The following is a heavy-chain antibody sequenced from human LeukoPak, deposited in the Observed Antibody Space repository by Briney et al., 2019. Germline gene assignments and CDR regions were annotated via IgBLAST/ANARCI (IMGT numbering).Heavy chain of an antibody. J-gene: IGHJ6*02. CDR2: IRSKAYGGTT. V-gene: IGHV3-49*04. D-gene: IGHD5-12*01. CDR1: GFTFGDYA. CDR3: TTYDPSNYYGMDV. Sequence: GGSLRLSCTASGFTFGDYATTWVRQAPGKGLEWAGFIRSKAYGGTTEFAASVKGRFTISRDDSKSIAYLQMNSLKTEDTAVYYCTTYDPSNYYGMDVWGQGTTVTVS.